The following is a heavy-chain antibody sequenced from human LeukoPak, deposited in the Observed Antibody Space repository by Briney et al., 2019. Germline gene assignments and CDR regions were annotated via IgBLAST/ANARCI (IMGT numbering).Heavy chain of an antibody. CDR1: GYTFTGYY. CDR2: INPNSGGT. V-gene: IGHV1-2*02. Sequence: ASVKVSCKASGYTFTGYYMHWVRQAAGQGPEWMGWINPNSGGTNYAQKFQGRVTMTRDTSISTAYMEMSRLRSDDTALYYCARSPHILTGENFDYWGQGTLVTVSS. D-gene: IGHD3-9*01. J-gene: IGHJ4*02. CDR3: ARSPHILTGENFDY.